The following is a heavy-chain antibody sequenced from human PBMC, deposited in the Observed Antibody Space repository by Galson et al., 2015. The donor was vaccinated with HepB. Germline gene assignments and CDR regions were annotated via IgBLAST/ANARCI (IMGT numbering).Heavy chain of an antibody. Sequence: SLRLSCAASGFTFSSYAMSWVRQAPGKGLEWASAISGSGGSTYYADSVKGRFTISRDNSKNTLYLQMNSLRAEDTAVYYCAKNGILYDYGDYRDLDYWGQGTLVTVSS. J-gene: IGHJ4*02. D-gene: IGHD4-17*01. V-gene: IGHV3-23*01. CDR2: ISGSGGST. CDR1: GFTFSSYA. CDR3: AKNGILYDYGDYRDLDY.